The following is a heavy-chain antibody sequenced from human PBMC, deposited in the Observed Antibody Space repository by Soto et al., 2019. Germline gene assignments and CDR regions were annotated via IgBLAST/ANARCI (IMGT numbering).Heavy chain of an antibody. CDR3: ARSEYSGTWHDYYYYGLDV. V-gene: IGHV5-10-1*01. CDR2: IDPSDSNT. CDR1: GYSFTSFW. J-gene: IGHJ6*02. D-gene: IGHD6-13*01. Sequence: PGESLKISCKGSGYSFTSFWISWVRQMPGKGLEWMGRIDPSDSNTNYSPSFQGHVTISADKSISTAYLQWSSLKASDTAMYYCARSEYSGTWHDYYYYGLDVWGQGTTVTVSS.